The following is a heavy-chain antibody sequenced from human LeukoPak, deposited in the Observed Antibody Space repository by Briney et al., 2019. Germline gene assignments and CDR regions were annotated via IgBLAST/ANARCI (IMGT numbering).Heavy chain of an antibody. CDR3: ARRAYGSGSYPFDP. Sequence: PSETLSLTCTVSGGSISSYYRSWIRQPPGKGLEWIGYIYYSGSTNYNPSLKSRVTISLDTSKNQFSLKLTSVTAADTAVYYCARRAYGSGSYPFDPGGQGTLVTVSS. D-gene: IGHD3-10*01. V-gene: IGHV4-59*08. CDR2: IYYSGST. CDR1: GGSISSYY. J-gene: IGHJ5*02.